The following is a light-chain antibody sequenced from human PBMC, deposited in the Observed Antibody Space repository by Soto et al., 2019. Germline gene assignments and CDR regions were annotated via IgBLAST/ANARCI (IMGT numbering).Light chain of an antibody. V-gene: IGKV4-1*01. J-gene: IGKJ1*01. CDR3: QQYLHTPRT. Sequence: DAVMTQSPDSLAASLCERVTITCRSSQSVLYRSNSKNSLACYQQNPGPPPKLLIYWASFRQSGVPERFSGSGSGTDFTLTISSLQDEDVAVYFCQQYLHTPRTFGQGTKVDI. CDR2: WAS. CDR1: QSVLYRSNSKNS.